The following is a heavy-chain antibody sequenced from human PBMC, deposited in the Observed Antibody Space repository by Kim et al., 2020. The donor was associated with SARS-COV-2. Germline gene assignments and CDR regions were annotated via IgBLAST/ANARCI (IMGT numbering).Heavy chain of an antibody. CDR2: ISGSGGST. V-gene: IGHV3-23*01. CDR3: AKDSVDTAMVTDYFDY. Sequence: GGSLRLSCAASGFTFSSYAMSWVRQAPGKGLEWVSAISGSGGSTYYADSVKGRFTISRDNSKNTLYLQMNSLRAEDTAVYYCAKDSVDTAMVTDYFDYWGQGTLVTVSS. CDR1: GFTFSSYA. J-gene: IGHJ4*02. D-gene: IGHD5-18*01.